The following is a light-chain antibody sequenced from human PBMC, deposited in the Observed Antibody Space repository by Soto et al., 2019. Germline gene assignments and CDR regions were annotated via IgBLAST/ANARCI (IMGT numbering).Light chain of an antibody. Sequence: QSVLTQPRSVSGSPGQSVTISCTVTSSDVGRYDYVSWYQQHPGKAPKLIIYDVSERPSGVPDRFSGSKFGNTASLTISGLQAEDEADYSCCSFAGSYTYVFGTGTKVTVL. CDR3: CSFAGSYTYV. V-gene: IGLV2-11*01. CDR1: SSDVGRYDY. J-gene: IGLJ1*01. CDR2: DVS.